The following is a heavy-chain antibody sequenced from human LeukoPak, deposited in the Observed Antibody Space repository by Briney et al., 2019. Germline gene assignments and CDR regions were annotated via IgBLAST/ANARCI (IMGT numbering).Heavy chain of an antibody. CDR2: ISSSSSYM. CDR1: GFTFSSYS. CDR3: AKSRYYDTLTGYLH. D-gene: IGHD3-9*01. Sequence: PGGSLRLSCAASGFTFSSYSMNWVRQAPGKGLEWVSSISSSSSYMYYADSVKGRFTISRDNAKNSLYLQMNSLRAEDTAVYYCAKSRYYDTLTGYLHWGQGTLVTVSS. V-gene: IGHV3-21*01. J-gene: IGHJ4*02.